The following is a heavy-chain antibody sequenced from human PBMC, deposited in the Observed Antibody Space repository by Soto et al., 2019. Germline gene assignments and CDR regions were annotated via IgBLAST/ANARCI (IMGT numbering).Heavy chain of an antibody. CDR3: AREWGTSIAAAFDY. J-gene: IGHJ4*02. CDR1: GFSFDDYA. V-gene: IGHV3-9*01. Sequence: EVQLVESGGGLVQPGRSLRLSCAASGFSFDDYAMHWVRQAPGKGLEWVTGISWNSGRIIYYADSVKGRFTISRDDAKNSLYLQMNSLRAEDTAVYYCAREWGTSIAAAFDYWGQGTLVTVSS. D-gene: IGHD6-6*01. CDR2: ISWNSGRII.